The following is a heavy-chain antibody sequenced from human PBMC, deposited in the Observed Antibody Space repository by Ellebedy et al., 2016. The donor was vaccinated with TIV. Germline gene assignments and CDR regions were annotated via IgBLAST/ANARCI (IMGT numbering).Heavy chain of an antibody. CDR3: ARARPGSSGYTDVNGGDY. CDR1: GYTFISYG. V-gene: IGHV1-18*01. Sequence: AASVKVSCKASGYTFISYGISWVRQAPGQGLEWMGWISAYNGNTNYAQKFQGRVTMTTDTSTSTAYMELRSLGSDDTAVYFCARARPGSSGYTDVNGGDYWGQGTQVTVSS. CDR2: ISAYNGNT. J-gene: IGHJ4*02. D-gene: IGHD3-22*01.